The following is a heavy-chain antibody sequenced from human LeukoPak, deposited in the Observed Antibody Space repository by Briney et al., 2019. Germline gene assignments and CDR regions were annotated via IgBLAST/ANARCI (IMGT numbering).Heavy chain of an antibody. J-gene: IGHJ5*02. CDR1: GFTFSSYA. Sequence: RPGGSLRLSCAASGFTFSSYAMSWVRQAPGKGLEWVSAISGSGGSTYYADSVKGRFTISRDNSKNTLYLQMNSLRAEDTAVYYCAKDPYYCSSTSCYSFGFGPWGQGTLVTVSS. V-gene: IGHV3-23*01. D-gene: IGHD2-2*01. CDR3: AKDPYYCSSTSCYSFGFGP. CDR2: ISGSGGST.